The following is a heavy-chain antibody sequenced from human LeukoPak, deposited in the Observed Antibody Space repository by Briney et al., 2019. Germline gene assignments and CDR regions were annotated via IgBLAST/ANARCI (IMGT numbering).Heavy chain of an antibody. CDR2: ISAYNGNT. V-gene: IGHV1-18*01. CDR1: GYTFTSYG. D-gene: IGHD6-6*01. Sequence: ASVKVSCKASGYTFTSYGIGWVRQAPGQGLEWMGWISAYNGNTNYAQKLQGRVTMTTDTSTSTAYMELRSLRSDDTAVYYCARGLKPTYSSSSAPLDYWGQGTLVTVSS. J-gene: IGHJ4*02. CDR3: ARGLKPTYSSSSAPLDY.